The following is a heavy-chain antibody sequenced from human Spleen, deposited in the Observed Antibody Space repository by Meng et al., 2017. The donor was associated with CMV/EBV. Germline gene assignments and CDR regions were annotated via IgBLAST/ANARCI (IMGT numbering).Heavy chain of an antibody. Sequence: SETLSLTCIVSGGSVSSGSYYWSWIRQPPGKGLEWIGYIYYSGSTKYNPSLKSRITISVDTSKNSFSLKLSSVTAADTAVYFCAKTQLLWFGKSVVWGQGALVTVSS. CDR3: AKTQLLWFGKSVV. CDR2: IYYSGST. CDR1: GGSVSSGSYY. J-gene: IGHJ4*02. D-gene: IGHD3-10*01. V-gene: IGHV4-61*01.